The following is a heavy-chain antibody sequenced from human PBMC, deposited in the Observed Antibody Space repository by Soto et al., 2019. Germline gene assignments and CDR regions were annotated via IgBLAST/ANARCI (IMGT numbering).Heavy chain of an antibody. V-gene: IGHV3-23*01. Sequence: GGSLRLSCAASGFTFSSYAMSWVRQAPGKGLEWVSAISGSGGSTYYADSVKGRFTISRDNSKNTLYLQMNSLRAEDTAVYYCELTMVRGAPPRFPRNWFDPWGQGTLVTVSS. CDR1: GFTFSSYA. J-gene: IGHJ5*02. CDR2: ISGSGGST. D-gene: IGHD3-10*01. CDR3: ELTMVRGAPPRFPRNWFDP.